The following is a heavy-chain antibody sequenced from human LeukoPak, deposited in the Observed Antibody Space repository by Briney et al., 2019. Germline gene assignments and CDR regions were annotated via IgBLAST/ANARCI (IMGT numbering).Heavy chain of an antibody. D-gene: IGHD1-26*01. V-gene: IGHV3-13*01. CDR1: GFTFSSYD. CDR2: IGTAGDT. CDR3: ARRSVAGATTGYYYDS. J-gene: IGHJ4*02. Sequence: GGSLGLSCAASGFTFSSYDMHWVRQATGKGLEWVSAIGTAGDTYYPGSVKGRFTISRENAKNSLYLQMSSLRVDDTAFYYCARRSVAGATTGYYYDSWGQGTLVTVSS.